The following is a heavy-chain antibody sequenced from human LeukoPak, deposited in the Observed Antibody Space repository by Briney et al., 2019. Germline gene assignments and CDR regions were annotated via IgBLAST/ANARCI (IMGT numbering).Heavy chain of an antibody. D-gene: IGHD3-10*01. CDR2: IYYSGST. CDR1: GGSISSYY. J-gene: IGHJ4*02. Sequence: SETLSLTCTVSGGSISSYYWSWIRQPPGKGLGWFGFIYYSGSTNYQPPLKSRVTILVDTSKNQFSLKLSSVTAADTAVYYCARATYYYGSGSQYYFDYWGQGTLVTVSS. V-gene: IGHV4-59*12. CDR3: ARATYYYGSGSQYYFDY.